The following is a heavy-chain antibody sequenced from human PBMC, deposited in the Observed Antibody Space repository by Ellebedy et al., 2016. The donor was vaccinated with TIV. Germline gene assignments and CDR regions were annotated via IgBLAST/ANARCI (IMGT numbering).Heavy chain of an antibody. D-gene: IGHD3-3*01. V-gene: IGHV1-46*01. CDR1: GYTFISYY. CDR3: ARRVGGAGLLFIDY. J-gene: IGHJ4*02. CDR2: INPSGGGT. Sequence: AASVKVSCKASGYTFISYYMHWARQAPGQGFEWLGIINPSGGGTTYAQKFQGRVSMTRDTSTRTVYMELSSLRSEDTAVYYCARRVGGAGLLFIDYWGQGTLVTVSS.